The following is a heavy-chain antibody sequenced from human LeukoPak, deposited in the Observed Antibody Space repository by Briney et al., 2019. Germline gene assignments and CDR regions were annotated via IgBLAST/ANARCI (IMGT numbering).Heavy chain of an antibody. CDR3: ARDRDDAFDI. CDR2: INWNGGNT. CDR1: GFNFDDYG. D-gene: IGHD3-10*01. Sequence: GGSLRLSCAASGFNFDDYGMSWVRQAPGKGPEWVSGINWNGGNTGYADSVKGRFTISRDNAKNTLYLQMNSLRAEDTAVYYCARDRDDAFDIWGQGTMVTVSS. J-gene: IGHJ3*02. V-gene: IGHV3-20*04.